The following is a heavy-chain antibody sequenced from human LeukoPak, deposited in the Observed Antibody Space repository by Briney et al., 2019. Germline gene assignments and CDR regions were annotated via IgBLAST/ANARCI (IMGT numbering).Heavy chain of an antibody. V-gene: IGHV4-59*12. CDR1: GGSISSYY. CDR2: IYYSGST. J-gene: IGHJ4*02. CDR3: ARDRSNTMVRGVID. Sequence: PSETLSLTCTVSGGSISSYYWSWIRQPPGKGLEWIGYIYYSGSTYYNPSLKSRVTISVDTSKNQFSLKLSSVTAADTAVYYCARDRSNTMVRGVIDWGQGTLVTVSS. D-gene: IGHD3-10*01.